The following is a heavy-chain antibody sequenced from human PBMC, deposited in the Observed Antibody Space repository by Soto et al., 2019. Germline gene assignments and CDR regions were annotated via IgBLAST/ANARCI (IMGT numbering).Heavy chain of an antibody. CDR1: GFSFSSYA. V-gene: IGHV3-23*01. J-gene: IGHJ4*02. CDR2: ISGTGGTT. D-gene: IGHD3-10*01. CDR3: AKSPSSMNTNVGSGSYCFDY. Sequence: EVQLLESGGGLVQPGGSLRLSCAASGFSFSSYAMSWVRQAPGRGPEWVSTISGTGGTTYYADSVKGRFTISSDNSNNTLYLQMNILRAEDTALYYCAKSPSSMNTNVGSGSYCFDYWGQGTLVTVSS.